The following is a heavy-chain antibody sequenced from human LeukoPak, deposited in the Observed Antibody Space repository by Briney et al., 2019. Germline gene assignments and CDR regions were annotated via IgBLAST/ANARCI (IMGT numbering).Heavy chain of an antibody. Sequence: GGSLRLSCAASGFTFSNYGMHWARQVPGKGLEWVTFIRYDGSNKFYVDSVKGRFTISRDNSKNRLYLQMNSLRPEDTAVYYCAKAGYCRSTTCPDYYYMDVWGKGTTVTVSS. D-gene: IGHD2-2*01. V-gene: IGHV3-30*02. J-gene: IGHJ6*03. CDR3: AKAGYCRSTTCPDYYYMDV. CDR1: GFTFSNYG. CDR2: IRYDGSNK.